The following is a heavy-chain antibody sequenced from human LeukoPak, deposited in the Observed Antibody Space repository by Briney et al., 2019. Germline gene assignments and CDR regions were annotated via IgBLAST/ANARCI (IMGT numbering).Heavy chain of an antibody. D-gene: IGHD6-19*01. CDR2: ISDSGDST. J-gene: IGHJ4*02. V-gene: IGHV3-23*01. Sequence: GGSLRLSCAASGFTFSSYAMSWVRQAPGKGLEWVSGISDSGDSTLYADSVKGRFTISRDNSRNALYLQMNSLRAEDTAVYYCAKRYSSGYYGIDWGQGTLVTVSS. CDR1: GFTFSSYA. CDR3: AKRYSSGYYGID.